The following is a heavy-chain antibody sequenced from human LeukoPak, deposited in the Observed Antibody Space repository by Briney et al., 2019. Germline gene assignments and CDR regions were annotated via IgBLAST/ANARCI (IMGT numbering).Heavy chain of an antibody. CDR1: GLTLSSYN. V-gene: IGHV3-48*01. CDR3: ASDLDGDYYYYYYVMDV. J-gene: IGHJ6*01. Sequence: PGGSLRLSCAASGLTLSSYNMNWVRQAPGKGLEWVSYISRSSTTIYYADSVKGRFTISRDNSKNTLYLQMNSLRAEDTALYYCASDLDGDYYYYYYVMDVWGQGSTVTVSS. CDR2: ISRSSTTI. D-gene: IGHD4-17*01.